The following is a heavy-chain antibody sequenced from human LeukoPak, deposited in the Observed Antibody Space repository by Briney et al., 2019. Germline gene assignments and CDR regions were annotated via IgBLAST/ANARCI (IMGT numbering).Heavy chain of an antibody. V-gene: IGHV3-74*01. J-gene: IGHJ4*02. Sequence: PGGSLRLSCAASGFTFSSYWMHWVRQAPGKGLVWVSRINSDGSSTSYADSVKGRFTISRDNAKNTLYLQMNSLRAEDTAVYYCAKGFGLKWELRGVDYWGQGTLVTVSS. CDR1: GFTFSSYW. CDR3: AKGFGLKWELRGVDY. CDR2: INSDGSST. D-gene: IGHD1-26*01.